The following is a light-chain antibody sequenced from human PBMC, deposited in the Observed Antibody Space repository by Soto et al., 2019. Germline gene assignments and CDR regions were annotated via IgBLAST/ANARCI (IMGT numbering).Light chain of an antibody. V-gene: IGKV3-20*01. CDR2: GAS. J-gene: IGKJ2*02. Sequence: EIVLTQSPGTLSLSPEDRATLSCRASQSVSSSYLALYQQKPGQSPSLLIFGASNRDTGIPDRFSGGGSWADFNLTISRLETEDFAGYYCQQHGESAMCTLSQGTKLEIK. CDR1: QSVSSSY. CDR3: QQHGESAMCT.